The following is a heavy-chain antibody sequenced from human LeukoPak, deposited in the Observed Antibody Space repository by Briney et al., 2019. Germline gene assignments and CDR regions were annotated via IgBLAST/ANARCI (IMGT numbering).Heavy chain of an antibody. CDR2: IYTSGST. Sequence: SETLSLTCTVSGGSISSYYWSWIRQTAGKGLEWIGRIYTSGSTNYNPSLKSRVTMSVDTSKNQFSLKLSSVTAADTAVYYCAVGSGSRDAFDIWGQGTMVTVSS. V-gene: IGHV4-4*07. J-gene: IGHJ3*02. CDR3: AVGSGSRDAFDI. D-gene: IGHD1-26*01. CDR1: GGSISSYY.